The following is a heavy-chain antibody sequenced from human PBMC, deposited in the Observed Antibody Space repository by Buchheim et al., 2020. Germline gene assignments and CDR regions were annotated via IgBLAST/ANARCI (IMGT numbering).Heavy chain of an antibody. CDR2: IKQDGSEK. CDR1: GFTFSSYW. V-gene: IGHV3-7*01. J-gene: IGHJ6*02. Sequence: EVQLVESGGGLVQPGGSLRLSCAASGFTFSSYWMSWVRQAPGKGLEWVANIKQDGSEKYYVDSVKGRFTISRDNAENSLFLQMNSLRAEDTAVYYCARSSSWYDMRYYGMDVWGQETT. CDR3: ARSSSWYDMRYYGMDV. D-gene: IGHD6-13*01.